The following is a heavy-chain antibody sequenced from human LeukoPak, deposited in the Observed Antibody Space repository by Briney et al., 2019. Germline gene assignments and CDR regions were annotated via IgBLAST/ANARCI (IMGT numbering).Heavy chain of an antibody. J-gene: IGHJ4*02. CDR1: GFTFSSYW. CDR2: INSDGSST. D-gene: IGHD2-21*02. V-gene: IGHV3-74*01. CDR3: AREADLPFDY. Sequence: AGGSLRLSCAAPGFTFSSYWMHWIRRAPGKGLVWVSRINSDGSSTSYADSVKGRFTISRDNAKNTLYLQMNSLRAEDTAVYYCAREADLPFDYWGQGTLVTVSS.